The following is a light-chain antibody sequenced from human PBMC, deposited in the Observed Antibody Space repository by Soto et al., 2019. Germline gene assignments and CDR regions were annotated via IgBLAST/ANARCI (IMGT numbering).Light chain of an antibody. V-gene: IGKV1-5*03. CDR1: QSISSW. CDR2: KAS. CDR3: QQYNSYPWT. Sequence: IKMTQSPSTLSASVGDRVTIICRASQSISSWLAWYQQKPGKAPKIMIYKASSLESGVPSRFSGSGSGTEFTLTISSLQPDDFATYYCQQYNSYPWTFGQGTKVDIK. J-gene: IGKJ1*01.